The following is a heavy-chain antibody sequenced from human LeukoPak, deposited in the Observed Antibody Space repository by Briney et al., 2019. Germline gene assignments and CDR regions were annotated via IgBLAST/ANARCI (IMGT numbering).Heavy chain of an antibody. D-gene: IGHD3-10*01. CDR3: AKDLGELQPYFDY. CDR2: ISSSSNHI. Sequence: GGSLRLSCAASGFTFSTYSMNWVRQAPGKGLEWVSSISSSSNHIYYTDSVKGRFTISRDNSKNTLYLQMNSLRADDTAVYYCAKDLGELQPYFDYWGQGTLVTVSS. J-gene: IGHJ4*02. V-gene: IGHV3-21*01. CDR1: GFTFSTYS.